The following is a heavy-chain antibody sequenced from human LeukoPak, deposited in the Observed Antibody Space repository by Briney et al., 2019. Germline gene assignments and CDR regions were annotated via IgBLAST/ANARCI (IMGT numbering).Heavy chain of an antibody. D-gene: IGHD3-16*02. CDR3: VSWGNYRSFDY. V-gene: IGHV4-30-4*08. CDR2: ISDSGST. CDR1: GGSTSSGDYY. Sequence: PSETLSLTCTVSGGSTSSGDYYWHWIRQPPGKGLEWIGFISDSGSTYYNPSLKSRLTISLDTSKNQFSLKLSSVTAADTAVYYCVSWGNYRSFDYWGQGTLVTVSS. J-gene: IGHJ4*02.